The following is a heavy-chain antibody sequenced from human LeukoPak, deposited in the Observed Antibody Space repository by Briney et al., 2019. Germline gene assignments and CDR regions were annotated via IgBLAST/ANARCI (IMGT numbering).Heavy chain of an antibody. D-gene: IGHD1-26*01. CDR1: GGSFSGYY. J-gene: IGHJ4*02. Sequence: PSETLSLTCTVYGGSFSGYYWSWIRQPPGRGLEWIGEINHSGSINYNPSLKSRVTISVDTSKNQFSLKLSSVTAADTAVYYCARARSGKWGFDYWRQGTLVTVSS. V-gene: IGHV4-34*01. CDR2: INHSGSI. CDR3: ARARSGKWGFDY.